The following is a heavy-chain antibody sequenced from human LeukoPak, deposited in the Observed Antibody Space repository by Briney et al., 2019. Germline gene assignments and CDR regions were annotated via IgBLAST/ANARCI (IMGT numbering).Heavy chain of an antibody. J-gene: IGHJ5*02. CDR1: GGSISSSSYY. V-gene: IGHV4-39*01. CDR3: AGRGVPGLWFGESFNWFDP. CDR2: IYYSGST. Sequence: SETLSLTCTVPGGSISSSSYYWGWIRQPPGKGLEWIGSIYYSGSTYYNPSLKSRVTISVDTSKNQFSLKLSSVTAADTAAYYCAGRGVPGLWFGESFNWFDPWGQGTLVTVSS. D-gene: IGHD3-10*01.